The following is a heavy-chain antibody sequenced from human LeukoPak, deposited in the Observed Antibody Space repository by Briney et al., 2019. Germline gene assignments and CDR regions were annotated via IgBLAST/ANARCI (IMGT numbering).Heavy chain of an antibody. J-gene: IGHJ4*02. D-gene: IGHD2-15*01. CDR2: IWVDGSKK. CDR3: ARDQGYCSGSRCHSHFDY. CDR1: GFTFTPYS. V-gene: IGHV3-33*01. Sequence: GGSLRLSCATSGFTFTPYSMQWVRQAPGKGLEWVAVIWVDGSKKFYADSVEGRFTISRDDSKRTSYLQMNSLRAEDTAVYYCARDQGYCSGSRCHSHFDYWGQGTLVTVSS.